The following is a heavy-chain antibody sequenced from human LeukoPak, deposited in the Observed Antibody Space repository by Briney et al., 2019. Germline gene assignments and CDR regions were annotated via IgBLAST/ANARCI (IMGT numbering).Heavy chain of an antibody. Sequence: GGSLRLSCAASGFTFSDYYMSWIRQAPGKGLEWVSYISSSGSTIYYADSVKGRFTIPRDNAKNSLYLQMNSLRAEDTAVYYCAREFYGSGYYANGMDVWGQGTTVTVSS. CDR2: ISSSGSTI. D-gene: IGHD3-3*01. V-gene: IGHV3-11*01. CDR1: GFTFSDYY. CDR3: AREFYGSGYYANGMDV. J-gene: IGHJ6*02.